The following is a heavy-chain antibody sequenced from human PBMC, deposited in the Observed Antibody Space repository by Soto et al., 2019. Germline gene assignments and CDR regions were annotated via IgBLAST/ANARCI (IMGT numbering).Heavy chain of an antibody. J-gene: IGHJ6*02. V-gene: IGHV3-21*01. CDR2: ISSSSSYI. D-gene: IGHD3-10*01. Sequence: GGSLRLSCAASGFTFSSYSMNWVRQAPGKGLEWVSSISSSSSYIYYADSVKGRFTISRDNAKNSLYLQMNSLRAEDTAVYYCARSPYYYGSGSYFSQYYGMDVWGQGNTVTVSS. CDR1: GFTFSSYS. CDR3: ARSPYYYGSGSYFSQYYGMDV.